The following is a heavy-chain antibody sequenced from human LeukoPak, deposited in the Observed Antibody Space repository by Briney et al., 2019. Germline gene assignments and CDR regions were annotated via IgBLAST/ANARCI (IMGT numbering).Heavy chain of an antibody. J-gene: IGHJ4*02. CDR3: ARDRGPDCSGGSCWDY. D-gene: IGHD2-15*01. V-gene: IGHV4-59*01. CDR2: IYYSGST. Sequence: SETLSLTCTVSGGSISNYYWSWIRQPPGKGLEWVGYIYYSGSTNFNPSLKSRVTISVDKSKNQFSLSLSSVTAADTAVYYCARDRGPDCSGGSCWDYWGQGTLVTVSS. CDR1: GGSISNYY.